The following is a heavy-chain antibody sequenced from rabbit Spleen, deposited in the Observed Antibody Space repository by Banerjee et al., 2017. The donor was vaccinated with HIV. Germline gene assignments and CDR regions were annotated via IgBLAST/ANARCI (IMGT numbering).Heavy chain of an antibody. CDR1: GVDFTNYY. V-gene: IGHV1S7*01. CDR2: IYPVFGIT. D-gene: IGHD4-1*01. J-gene: IGHJ4*01. Sequence: QLTETGGGLVQPGGSLTLSCKASGVDFTNYYITWVRQAPGKGLEWIGDIYPVFGITNYANSVKGRFTISSDNAQNTVDLQMNSLTAADTATYFCARNYNSAWDLWGQGTLVTVS. CDR3: ARNYNSAWDL.